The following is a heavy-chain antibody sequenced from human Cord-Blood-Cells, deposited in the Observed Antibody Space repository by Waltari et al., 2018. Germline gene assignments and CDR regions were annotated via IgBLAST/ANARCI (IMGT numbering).Heavy chain of an antibody. J-gene: IGHJ4*02. CDR1: GFTFSSYA. CDR2: ISYDGSNK. Sequence: QVQLVESGGGVVQPGRSLRLSCAASGFTFSSYAMHWVRQAPGKGVEWVAVISYDGSNKYYADSVKGRFTISSDNSKNTLYLQMNSLRAEDTAVYYCARGKNALDYWGQGTLVTVSS. CDR3: ARGKNALDY. V-gene: IGHV3-30-3*01. D-gene: IGHD2-8*01.